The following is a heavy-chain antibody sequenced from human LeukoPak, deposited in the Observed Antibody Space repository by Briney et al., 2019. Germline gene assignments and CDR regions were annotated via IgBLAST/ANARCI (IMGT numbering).Heavy chain of an antibody. D-gene: IGHD2-8*02. V-gene: IGHV4-39*02. J-gene: IGHJ6*02. CDR2: IHYRGST. CDR1: GGSISSSSYY. Sequence: SETLSLTCTVSGGSISSSSYYWGWIRQPPGKGLEWIGSIHYRGSTYYTSSLKSRVIISVDASKNQFSLKLTSATAADTAVYYCAREAVLGGLDVWGQGTTVTGFS. CDR3: AREAVLGGLDV.